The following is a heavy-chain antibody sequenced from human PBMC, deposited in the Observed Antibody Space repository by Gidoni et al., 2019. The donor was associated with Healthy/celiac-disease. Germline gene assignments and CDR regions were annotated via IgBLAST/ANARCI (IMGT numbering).Heavy chain of an antibody. V-gene: IGHV3-23*01. CDR1: GFTFSSYA. D-gene: IGHD6-19*01. CDR2: ISGSGGST. J-gene: IGHJ6*02. Sequence: EVQLLESGGGLVQPGGSLRLSCAASGFTFSSYAMSWVRQAPGKGLEWVSAISGSGGSTYYADSVKGRFTISRDNSKNTLYLQMNSLRAEDTAVYYCAKDVEQWLVPGDYYYYGMDVWGQGTTVTVSS. CDR3: AKDVEQWLVPGDYYYYGMDV.